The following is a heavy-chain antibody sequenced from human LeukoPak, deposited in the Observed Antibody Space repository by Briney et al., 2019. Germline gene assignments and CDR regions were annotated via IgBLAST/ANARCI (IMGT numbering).Heavy chain of an antibody. CDR1: GFTFSSYA. Sequence: GGPLRLSCAASGFTFSSYAMSWVRQAPGKGLEWVSAISGSGGSTYYADSVKGRFTISRDNSKNTLYLQMNSLRAEDTAVYYCAKDMALPMTTVTTSEDYWGQGTLVTVSS. CDR3: AKDMALPMTTVTTSEDY. CDR2: ISGSGGST. D-gene: IGHD4-17*01. J-gene: IGHJ4*02. V-gene: IGHV3-23*01.